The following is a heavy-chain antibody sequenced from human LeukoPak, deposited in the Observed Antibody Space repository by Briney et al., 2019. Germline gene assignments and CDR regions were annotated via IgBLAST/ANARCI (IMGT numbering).Heavy chain of an antibody. Sequence: PSETLSLTCTVSGGSISSYYWSWIRQPPGKGLEWSGYIYYSGSTNYNPSLKSRVTISVDTSKNQFSLKLSSVTAADTAVYYCARSTTVSYYFDYWGQGTLVTVSS. CDR2: IYYSGST. V-gene: IGHV4-59*01. CDR3: ARSTTVSYYFDY. D-gene: IGHD4-17*01. J-gene: IGHJ4*02. CDR1: GGSISSYY.